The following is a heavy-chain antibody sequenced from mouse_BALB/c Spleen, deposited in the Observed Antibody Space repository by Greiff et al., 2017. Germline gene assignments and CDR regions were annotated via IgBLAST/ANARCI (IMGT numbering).Heavy chain of an antibody. Sequence: EVHLVESGGGLVKPGGSLKLSCAASGFTFSSYTMSWVRQTPEKRLEWVATISSGGSYTYYPDSVKGRFTISRDNAKNTLYLQMSSLKSEDTAMYYCTREGITTVGNYAMDYWGQGTSVTVSS. V-gene: IGHV5-6-4*01. J-gene: IGHJ4*01. CDR1: GFTFSSYT. CDR3: TREGITTVGNYAMDY. CDR2: ISSGGSYT. D-gene: IGHD1-1*01.